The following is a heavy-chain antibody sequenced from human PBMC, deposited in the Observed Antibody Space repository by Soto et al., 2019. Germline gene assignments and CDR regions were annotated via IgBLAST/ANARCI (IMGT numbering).Heavy chain of an antibody. J-gene: IGHJ6*02. V-gene: IGHV4-59*01. CDR1: GDSIRNYY. D-gene: IGHD6-25*01. CDR2: IYYSGST. CDR3: ARGSSDRILPVEV. Sequence: SETLSLTCTVSGDSIRNYYWNWIRQTPGKGLEWIGYIYYSGSTSYNPSLASRVSIFIDTPKTYFSLNLNSVTAADSGVYFCARGSSDRILPVEVWGRGTTVTVS.